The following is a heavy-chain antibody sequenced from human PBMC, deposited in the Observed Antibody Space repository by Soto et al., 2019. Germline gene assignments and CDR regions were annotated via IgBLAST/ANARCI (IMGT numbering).Heavy chain of an antibody. CDR1: GGSFSGYY. D-gene: IGHD6-13*01. V-gene: IGHV4-34*01. J-gene: IGHJ6*02. Sequence: PSETLSLTCAVYGGSFSGYYWSWIRQPPGKGLEWIGEINHSGSTNYNPSLKSRVTISVDTSKNQFSLKLSSVTAADTAVYYCAREGGVTGIAASYGMDVWGQGTPVTVSS. CDR2: INHSGST. CDR3: AREGGVTGIAASYGMDV.